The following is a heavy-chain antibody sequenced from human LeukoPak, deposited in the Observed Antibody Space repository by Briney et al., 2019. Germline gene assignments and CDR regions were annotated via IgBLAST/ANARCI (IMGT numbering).Heavy chain of an antibody. D-gene: IGHD2-2*01. CDR2: IDPSSTYI. CDR3: ARDSPSSTSWGY. V-gene: IGHV3-21*01. CDR1: GFTFRSYS. Sequence: GGSLRLSCAASGFTFRSYSMNWVRQAPGKGLEWVSAIDPSSTYIYYADSVKGRFTISRDNAENSLYLQMNSLRVEDTAVYYCARDSPSSTSWGYWGQGTLVTVSS. J-gene: IGHJ4*02.